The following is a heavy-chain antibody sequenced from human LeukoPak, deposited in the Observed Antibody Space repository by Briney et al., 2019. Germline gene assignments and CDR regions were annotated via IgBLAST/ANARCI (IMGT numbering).Heavy chain of an antibody. CDR1: GGSINSYY. CDR3: ARDRLDYGDSYFDY. J-gene: IGHJ4*02. D-gene: IGHD4-17*01. V-gene: IGHV4-59*01. Sequence: SETLSLTCTVSGGSINSYYWSWMRQPPGKGLEWIGYIYYTGSTNYNPSLKSRVTISADTSKNQFSLKLRSVTAADTAVYYCARDRLDYGDSYFDYWGQGTLVTVFS. CDR2: IYYTGST.